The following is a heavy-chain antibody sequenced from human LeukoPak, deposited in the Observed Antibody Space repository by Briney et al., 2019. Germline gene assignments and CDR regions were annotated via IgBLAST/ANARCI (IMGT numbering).Heavy chain of an antibody. J-gene: IGHJ5*02. CDR1: GDSISRSSYC. CDR3: ARGRSGYSSGWYGNWFDP. D-gene: IGHD6-19*01. CDR2: MCYSGST. Sequence: SETLSLTCTVSGDSISRSSYCWAWIRQPPGRGLEWIGSMCYSGSTYYNPSLKSRVIISVDTSKNQFSLKLSSVTAADTAVYYCARGRSGYSSGWYGNWFDPWGQGTLVTVSS. V-gene: IGHV4-39*01.